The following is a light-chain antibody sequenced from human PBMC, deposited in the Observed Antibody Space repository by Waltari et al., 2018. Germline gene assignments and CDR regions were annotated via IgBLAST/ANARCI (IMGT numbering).Light chain of an antibody. Sequence: EIVLTQSPGTLSLSPGERATLSCRASQSVSIIYLAWYQQKLGQAPRLLIRGASNRASGIPDRFSGSGSGTDFTLTISRLEPEDFAVYYYQQHANSPWTFGQGTKVEIK. CDR2: GAS. CDR3: QQHANSPWT. J-gene: IGKJ1*01. CDR1: QSVSIIY. V-gene: IGKV3-20*01.